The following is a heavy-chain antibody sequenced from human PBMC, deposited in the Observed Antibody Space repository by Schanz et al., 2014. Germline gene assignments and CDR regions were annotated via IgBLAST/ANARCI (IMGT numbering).Heavy chain of an antibody. CDR3: ASPPISVAGRLADY. V-gene: IGHV3-66*01. Sequence: EVQLVQSGGGLVQPGGSLRLSCAASGFTFSRYWMQWVRQPPGKGLEWVSLIDYAGSTNYADSVKGRMTVSRDTSKNALFLQMNNLRAEDTAVYYCASPPISVAGRLADYWGQGILVAVSS. D-gene: IGHD6-19*01. J-gene: IGHJ4*02. CDR1: GFTFSRYW. CDR2: IDYAGST.